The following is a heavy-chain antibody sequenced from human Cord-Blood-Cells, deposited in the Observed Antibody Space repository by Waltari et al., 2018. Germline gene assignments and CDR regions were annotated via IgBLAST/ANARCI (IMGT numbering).Heavy chain of an antibody. V-gene: IGHV1-2*04. CDR2: INPNRGGT. D-gene: IGHD7-27*01. CDR1: GYTFTGYY. CDR3: ARDRRTGDGSLSYGMDV. J-gene: IGHJ6*02. Sequence: QVQLVQSGAEVKKPGASVKVSCKASGYTFTGYYMHWVRQAPGQGLEWMGGINPNRGGTIYAKKFQGWVTMTRGASTSTAYMELSRLRSDYTAVYYCARDRRTGDGSLSYGMDVWGQGTTVTVSS.